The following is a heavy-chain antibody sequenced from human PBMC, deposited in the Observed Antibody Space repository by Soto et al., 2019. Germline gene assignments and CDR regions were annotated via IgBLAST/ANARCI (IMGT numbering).Heavy chain of an antibody. D-gene: IGHD1-26*01. CDR2: IYWDDDK. J-gene: IGHJ4*02. Sequence: SGPTLVNPTQTLTLTCTFSGFSLSTSGVGVGWIRQPPGKALEWLALIYWDDDKRYSPSLKSRLTITKDTSKNQVVLTMTNMDPVDTATYYCAHSSSYNSGSYYFDYWGQGTLVTVSS. CDR3: AHSSSYNSGSYYFDY. CDR1: GFSLSTSGVG. V-gene: IGHV2-5*02.